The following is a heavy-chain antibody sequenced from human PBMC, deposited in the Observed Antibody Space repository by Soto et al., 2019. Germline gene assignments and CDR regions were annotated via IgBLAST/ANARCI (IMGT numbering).Heavy chain of an antibody. J-gene: IGHJ6*02. CDR3: ARDNYYYGMDV. CDR1: GFTVRSNY. V-gene: IGHV3-53*01. Sequence: GGSLRLSCAASGFTVRSNYMSWVRQAPGKGLEWVSVIYSGGSTYYADSVKGRFTISRDNSKNTLYLQMNSLRAEDTAVYYCARDNYYYGMDVWGQGTTVTVSS. CDR2: IYSGGST.